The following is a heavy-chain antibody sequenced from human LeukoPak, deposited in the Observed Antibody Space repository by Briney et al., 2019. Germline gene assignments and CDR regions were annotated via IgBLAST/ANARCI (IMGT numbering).Heavy chain of an antibody. CDR1: GYTFTGYY. D-gene: IGHD3-10*01. CDR3: AAGKQGRGAFDI. Sequence: GASVKVSCKASGYTFTGYYMHWVRQARGQRLEWIGWIVVGSGNTNYAQKFQERVTIIRDMSTSTAYMELSSLRSEDTAVYYCAAGKQGRGAFDIWGQGTMVTVSS. V-gene: IGHV1-58*02. CDR2: IVVGSGNT. J-gene: IGHJ3*02.